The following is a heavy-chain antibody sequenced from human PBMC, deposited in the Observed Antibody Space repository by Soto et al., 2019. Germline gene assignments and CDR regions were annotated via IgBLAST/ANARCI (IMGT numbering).Heavy chain of an antibody. V-gene: IGHV1-69*02. J-gene: IGHJ4*02. CDR1: GGTFSSY. Sequence: QVQLVQSGAEVTKPGSSVKVSCKASGGTFSSYISWVRQAPGQGLEWMGRIIPILGIANYAQKFQGRVTITADKSTSTAYMELRSLRSEDTAVYYCARLLYYDSSGYPVDYWGQGTLVTFSS. D-gene: IGHD3-22*01. CDR2: IIPILGIA. CDR3: ARLLYYDSSGYPVDY.